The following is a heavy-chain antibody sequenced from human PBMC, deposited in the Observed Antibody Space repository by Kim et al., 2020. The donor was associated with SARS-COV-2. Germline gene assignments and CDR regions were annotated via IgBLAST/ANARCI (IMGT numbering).Heavy chain of an antibody. CDR3: AKPHWCSTSGYTSCMYV. V-gene: IGHV3-48*02. J-gene: IGHJ6*01. D-gene: IGHD2-2*02. CDR2: ISSTSDAI. CDR1: GFTFNTYS. Sequence: GGSLRLSCEASGFTFNTYSMNWVRQAPGKGLEWVSYISSTSDAIYYADSVKGRFTISKDNAKNTLYLQMSSLRDEDTAVFYCAKPHWCSTSGYTSCMYV.